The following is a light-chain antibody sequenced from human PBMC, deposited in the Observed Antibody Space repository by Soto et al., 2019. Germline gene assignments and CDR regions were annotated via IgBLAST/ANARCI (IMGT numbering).Light chain of an antibody. J-gene: IGKJ1*01. CDR1: QSISHF. V-gene: IGKV1-5*01. Sequence: DIQMTQSPSNMSASVGDRVTLTCRASQSISHFLAWYQQKPGKVPKLLIYDASNLGSGVPSRFSGSGSGTDFTLTISSLQAEEVAVYYCKQYYSTPQTVGQGTKVDIK. CDR2: DAS. CDR3: KQYYSTPQT.